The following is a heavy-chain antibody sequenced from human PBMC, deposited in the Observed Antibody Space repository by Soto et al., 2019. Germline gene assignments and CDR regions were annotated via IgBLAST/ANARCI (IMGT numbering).Heavy chain of an antibody. D-gene: IGHD4-4*01. J-gene: IGHJ6*03. CDR3: ARGAKATVTRARYYYYYMDV. Sequence: QVQLQESGPGLVKPSETLSLTCTVSGGSISSYYWSWIRHPPGKGLEWIGYIYYSGSTNYNPSLKSRVTLSVDTSKNQFSLKLSSVTAADTAVYYCARGAKATVTRARYYYYYMDVWGKGTKVTVSS. CDR2: IYYSGST. CDR1: GGSISSYY. V-gene: IGHV4-59*01.